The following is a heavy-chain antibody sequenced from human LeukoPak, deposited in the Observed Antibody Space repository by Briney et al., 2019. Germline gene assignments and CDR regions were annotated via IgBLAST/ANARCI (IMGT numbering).Heavy chain of an antibody. CDR3: AKELYSSSWLNYYGMDV. Sequence: QPGRSLRLSCAASGFTFDDYAMHWVRQAPGKGLEWVSGISWNSGSIGYADSVKGRFTISGDNAKNSLYLQMNSLRAEDTALYYCAKELYSSSWLNYYGMDVWGQGTTVTVSS. CDR2: ISWNSGSI. J-gene: IGHJ6*02. CDR1: GFTFDDYA. D-gene: IGHD6-13*01. V-gene: IGHV3-9*01.